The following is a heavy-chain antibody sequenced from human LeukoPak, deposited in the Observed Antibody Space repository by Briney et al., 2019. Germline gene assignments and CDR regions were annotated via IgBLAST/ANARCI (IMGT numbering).Heavy chain of an antibody. D-gene: IGHD2-21*01. CDR1: GGTFSSYA. J-gene: IGHJ1*01. CDR2: FDPEDGET. V-gene: IGHV1-24*01. CDR3: ATYRLLFRPYFQH. Sequence: ASVKVSCKASGGTFSSYAISWVRQAPGQGLEWMGGFDPEDGETIYAQKFQGRVTMTEDTSTDTAYMELSSLRSEDTAVYYCATYRLLFRPYFQHWGQGTLVTVSS.